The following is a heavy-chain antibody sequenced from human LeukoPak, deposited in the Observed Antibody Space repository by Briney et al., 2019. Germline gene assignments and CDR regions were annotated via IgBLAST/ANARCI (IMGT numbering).Heavy chain of an antibody. CDR2: IYSGGTT. V-gene: IGHV3-66*01. Sequence: GGSLRLSCAASGFTVSSNYMSWVRQAPGKGLEWVSVIYSGGTTNYADSVKGRFTISRDNSKNTLYLQVNSLRAEVTAIYFCARFLSYYYGLDVWGQGTTVTVSS. CDR3: ARFLSYYYGLDV. J-gene: IGHJ6*02. CDR1: GFTVSSNY.